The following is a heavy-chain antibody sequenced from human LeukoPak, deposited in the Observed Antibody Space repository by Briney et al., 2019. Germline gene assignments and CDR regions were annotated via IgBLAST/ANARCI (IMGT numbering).Heavy chain of an antibody. CDR3: VRYLITVWMTDAYDI. V-gene: IGHV3-7*05. D-gene: IGHD2-8*01. Sequence: PGGSLRLSCAASLFTFSRSWMSWVRQAPGKGLEWVANIKQDGSEKYYVDSVKGRFTISRDNAKNSLYLQMISLRAEDTAVYYWVRYLITVWMTDAYDIWGQGTMVTVSS. CDR2: IKQDGSEK. J-gene: IGHJ3*02. CDR1: LFTFSRSW.